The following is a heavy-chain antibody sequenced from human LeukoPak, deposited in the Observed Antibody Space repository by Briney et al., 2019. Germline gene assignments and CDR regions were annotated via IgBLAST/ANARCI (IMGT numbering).Heavy chain of an antibody. CDR1: GFTFDDYG. CDR2: IYWNGGST. CDR3: ARDPESGSYYPGDAFDI. J-gene: IGHJ3*02. V-gene: IGHV3-20*04. Sequence: GGSLRLSCAASGFTFDDYGMSWVRQAPGKGLEWVSGIYWNGGSTAYADSVKGRFTISRDNAKNTLYLQMNSLRAEDTAVYYCARDPESGSYYPGDAFDIWGQGTMVTVSS. D-gene: IGHD1-26*01.